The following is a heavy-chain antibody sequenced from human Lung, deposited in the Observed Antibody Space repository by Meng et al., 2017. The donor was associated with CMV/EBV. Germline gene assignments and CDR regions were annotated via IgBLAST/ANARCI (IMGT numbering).Heavy chain of an antibody. CDR2: IYSSGRN. Sequence: EVHPEESGGGLIQPGASLRLACAASGFTDTSYYMHWGRQAPGKGLEWVSVIYSSGRNYYEDSVEGRFTNSRDNSKNTVVLQMNTLRADETTIYYCVRGPLLGWFDPWGQGALVTVSS. CDR3: VRGPLLGWFDP. V-gene: IGHV3-53*01. J-gene: IGHJ5*02. CDR1: GFTDTSYY.